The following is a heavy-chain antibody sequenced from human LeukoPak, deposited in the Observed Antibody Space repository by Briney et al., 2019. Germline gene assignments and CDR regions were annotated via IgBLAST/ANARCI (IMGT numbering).Heavy chain of an antibody. J-gene: IGHJ4*02. D-gene: IGHD6-13*01. Sequence: GGSLRLSCAASGFTFSSYWMSWVRQAPGKGLEWVANIKQDGSEKYYVDSVKGRFTISRDNAKNSLYLQMNSLRAGDTAVYYCARVPGRVQYSSSWYVDYWGQGTLVTVSS. CDR3: ARVPGRVQYSSSWYVDY. V-gene: IGHV3-7*01. CDR2: IKQDGSEK. CDR1: GFTFSSYW.